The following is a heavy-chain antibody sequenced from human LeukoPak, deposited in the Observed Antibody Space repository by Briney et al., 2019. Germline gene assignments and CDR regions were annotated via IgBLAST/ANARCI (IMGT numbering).Heavy chain of an antibody. CDR2: VYNSGMA. Sequence: SGTPSLTCAVSGYSIISDYYWGWIRQSPGKGLEWIGSVYNSGMAHYNPSLKSRVTMSVDTSKNQFSLKLNSVTAADTAVYYCARNSSGHSFEYWGQGSLVTASS. CDR3: ARNSSGHSFEY. J-gene: IGHJ4*02. CDR1: GYSIISDYY. V-gene: IGHV4-38-2*01. D-gene: IGHD6-19*01.